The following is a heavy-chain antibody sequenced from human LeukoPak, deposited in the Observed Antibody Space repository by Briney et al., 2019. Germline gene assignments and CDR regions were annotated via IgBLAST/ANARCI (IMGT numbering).Heavy chain of an antibody. CDR2: IYYSGST. D-gene: IGHD6-13*01. J-gene: IGHJ6*02. V-gene: IGHV4-59*01. Sequence: PSETLSLTCTVSGGSISSYYWSWIRQPPGKGLEWIGYIYYSGSTNYNPSLKSRVTISVDTSKNQFSQKLSSVTAADTAVYYCARGGSSWSYGMDVWGQGTTVTVSS. CDR1: GGSISSYY. CDR3: ARGGSSWSYGMDV.